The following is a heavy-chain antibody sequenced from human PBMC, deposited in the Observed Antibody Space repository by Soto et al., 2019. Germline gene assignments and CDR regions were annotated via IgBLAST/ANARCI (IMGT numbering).Heavy chain of an antibody. V-gene: IGHV4-59*01. CDR3: ARGDYGFWSGYYYGMDV. CDR1: GGSISSYY. CDR2: IYYSGCT. J-gene: IGHJ6*02. Sequence: SETLSLTCTVSGGSISSYYWSWIRQPPGEGLEWIGYIYYSGCTNYNPSLKSRVTISVDTSKNQFSLKLSSVTAADTAVYYCARGDYGFWSGYYYGMDVWGQGTTVTASS. D-gene: IGHD3-3*01.